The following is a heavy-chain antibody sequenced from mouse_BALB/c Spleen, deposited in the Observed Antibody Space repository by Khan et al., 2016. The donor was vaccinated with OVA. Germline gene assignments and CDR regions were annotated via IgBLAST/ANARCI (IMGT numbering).Heavy chain of an antibody. V-gene: IGHV2-2*02. D-gene: IGHD2-4*01. CDR3: ARNYDYDEGLAY. CDR2: IWRGGCT. Sequence: QVRLQQSGPGLVQPSQSLSIPCTVSGFSLTNSGVHWVRQSPGKGLEWLGVIWRGGCTAYYAAFISCLNISKDNSKSQAFFKMNSLQANDTAIYYCARNYDYDEGLAYWGQGTLVTVSA. J-gene: IGHJ3*01. CDR1: GFSLTNSG.